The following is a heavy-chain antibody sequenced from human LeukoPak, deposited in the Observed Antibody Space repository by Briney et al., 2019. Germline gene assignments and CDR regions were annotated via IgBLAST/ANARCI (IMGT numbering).Heavy chain of an antibody. V-gene: IGHV1-46*01. D-gene: IGHD3-3*01. CDR1: GYTFTSYY. CDR2: INPSGGST. J-gene: IGHJ5*02. CDR3: ARSYYDFWSGYYTTSDNWFDP. Sequence: GASVKVSCKASGYTFTSYYMHWMRQAPGQGLEWMGMINPSGGSTSYAQKFQGRVTMTRDTSTSTVYMELSSLRSEDTAVYYCARSYYDFWSGYYTTSDNWFDPWGQGSLVTVSS.